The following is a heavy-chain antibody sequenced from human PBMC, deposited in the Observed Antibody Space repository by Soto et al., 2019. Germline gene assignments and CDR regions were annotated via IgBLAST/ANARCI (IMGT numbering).Heavy chain of an antibody. V-gene: IGHV3-23*01. CDR2: ISTSGATT. CDR3: AKLSAATTRYSASDV. J-gene: IGHJ6*02. D-gene: IGHD1-7*01. Sequence: EGSVRLSCAAPGFTFSTYSLTWVRQTPGKGLQWVATISTSGATTFYADSVKGRFAMSRDNSKNSLFLQMNTLRAEDTAIYYCAKLSAATTRYSASDVRGQGTSGPVSS. CDR1: GFTFSTYS.